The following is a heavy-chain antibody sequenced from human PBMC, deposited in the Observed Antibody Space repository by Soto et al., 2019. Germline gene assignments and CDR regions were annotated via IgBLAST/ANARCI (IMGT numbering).Heavy chain of an antibody. Sequence: QVQLQESGPGLVKPSETLSLTCIVSGGSVSSGSYYWSWIRQPPGKGLEWIGYIYYSGSTNYNPSLKSRVTISVDTSKNQFSLKLSSVTAADTAVYYCARVGLYYYYGMDVWGQGTTVTVSS. D-gene: IGHD1-26*01. CDR1: GGSVSSGSYY. J-gene: IGHJ6*02. CDR3: ARVGLYYYYGMDV. V-gene: IGHV4-61*01. CDR2: IYYSGST.